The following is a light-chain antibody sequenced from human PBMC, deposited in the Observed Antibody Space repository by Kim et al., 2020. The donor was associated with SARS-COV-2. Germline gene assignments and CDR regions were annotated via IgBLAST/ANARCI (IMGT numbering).Light chain of an antibody. V-gene: IGKV1-6*01. Sequence: AIQMTQSPSSLSASVGDRVTITCRSSQGVENNLGWYQQKPGKAPELLIYHASSLHSGVPSRFSGSGFGTDFTLTISSLQPEDFATYYCLQERYYPHTFGGGTKLEIK. CDR2: HAS. J-gene: IGKJ4*01. CDR1: QGVENN. CDR3: LQERYYPHT.